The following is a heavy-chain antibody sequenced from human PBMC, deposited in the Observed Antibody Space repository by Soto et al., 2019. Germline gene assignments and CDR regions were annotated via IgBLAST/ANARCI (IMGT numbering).Heavy chain of an antibody. J-gene: IGHJ3*02. D-gene: IGHD1-1*01. CDR3: ASRVRIDAFDI. CDR2: ISYSGST. CDR1: SGSISRYY. Sequence: ETLSLTCTVSSGSISRYYWTWIRQPPGKGLEWIGYISYSGSTNYNPSLKSRVTISADTSKNQFSLKLSSVTAADTAVYYCASRVRIDAFDIWGQGTMVTVSS. V-gene: IGHV4-59*08.